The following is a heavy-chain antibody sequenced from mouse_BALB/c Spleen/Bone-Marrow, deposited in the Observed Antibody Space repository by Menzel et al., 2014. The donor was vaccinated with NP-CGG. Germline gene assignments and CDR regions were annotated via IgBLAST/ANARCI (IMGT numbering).Heavy chain of an antibody. V-gene: IGHV5-12*02. CDR3: TRHDYRYDAWFAY. J-gene: IGHJ3*01. CDR2: ISNGGGNT. D-gene: IGHD2-14*01. CDR1: GFTFSDYY. Sequence: DVQLQESGGGLVQPGGSLKLSCATSGFTFSDYYMYWVRQTPEKRLEWVASISNGGGNTYYPDTLKGRFTISRDNAKNTLYLQMSRLKSEDTAIYYCTRHDYRYDAWFAYWGQGTLVTVSA.